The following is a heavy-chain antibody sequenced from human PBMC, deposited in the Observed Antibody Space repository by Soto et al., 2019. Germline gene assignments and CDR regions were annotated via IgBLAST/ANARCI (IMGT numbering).Heavy chain of an antibody. J-gene: IGHJ4*02. Sequence: PSETLSLTCTFSGGSISSDYWTWIRQPPGERLEWIGYIYYNGNTNYNSSLKSRVTISIDTSKNQFSLKLNSVTAADTAVYFCARLAYTSGFTFDYWGRGTLVTVSS. V-gene: IGHV4-59*01. CDR3: ARLAYTSGFTFDY. CDR2: IYYNGNT. CDR1: GGSISSDY. D-gene: IGHD5-18*01.